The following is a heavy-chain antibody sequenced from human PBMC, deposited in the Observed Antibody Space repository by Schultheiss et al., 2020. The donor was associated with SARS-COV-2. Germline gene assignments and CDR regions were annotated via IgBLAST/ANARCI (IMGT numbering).Heavy chain of an antibody. Sequence: YWGWIRQPPGKGLEWIGRIYTSGSTNYNPSLKSRVTMSVDTSKNQFSLKLSSVTAADTAVYYCARAMIVVVHDAFDIWGQGTMVTVSS. V-gene: IGHV4-4*07. J-gene: IGHJ3*02. D-gene: IGHD3-22*01. CDR2: IYTSGST. CDR1: Y. CDR3: ARAMIVVVHDAFDI.